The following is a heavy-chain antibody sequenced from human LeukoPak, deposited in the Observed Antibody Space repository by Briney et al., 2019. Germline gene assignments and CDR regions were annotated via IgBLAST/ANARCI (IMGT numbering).Heavy chain of an antibody. D-gene: IGHD3-10*01. V-gene: IGHV1-8*01. Sequence: ASVKVSCKASGYTFTSYDINWVRQATGQGLEWMGWMNPNSGNTGYAQKFQGRVTMTRNTSISTAYMELSGLRSEDTAVYYCARRDYYGSGSQTWGQGTLVTVSS. CDR3: ARRDYYGSGSQT. J-gene: IGHJ5*02. CDR2: MNPNSGNT. CDR1: GYTFTSYD.